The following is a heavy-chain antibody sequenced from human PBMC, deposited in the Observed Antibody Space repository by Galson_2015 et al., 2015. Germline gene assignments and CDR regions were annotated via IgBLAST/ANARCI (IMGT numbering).Heavy chain of an antibody. D-gene: IGHD3-22*01. CDR2: IYSGGST. V-gene: IGHV3-53*01. J-gene: IGHJ1*01. CDR3: ARAPYDSSPGPFREPMKPEYFQH. CDR1: GFTVSSNY. Sequence: SLRLSCAASGFTVSSNYMSWVRQAPGKGLEWVSVIYSGGSTYYADSVKGRFTISRDNSKNTLYLQMNSLRAEDTAVYYCARAPYDSSPGPFREPMKPEYFQHWGQGTLVTVSS.